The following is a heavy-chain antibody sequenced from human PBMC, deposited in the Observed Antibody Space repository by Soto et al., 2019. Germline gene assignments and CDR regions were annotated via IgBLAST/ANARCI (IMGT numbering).Heavy chain of an antibody. CDR1: GGSVNTDYW. J-gene: IGHJ4*01. V-gene: IGHV4-4*02. CDR3: ARGTMIILFTGSDSDYFDD. D-gene: IGHD3-16*01. Sequence: SEKLPHTCAVSGGSVNTDYWWSWVRQPPGKGLEWIGEVHHSGTTNYIQSLTSRLTMSVDKSDNQFSLKLTSVAAADTAVYYCARGTMIILFTGSDSDYFDDPGQRALVLISS. CDR2: VHHSGTT.